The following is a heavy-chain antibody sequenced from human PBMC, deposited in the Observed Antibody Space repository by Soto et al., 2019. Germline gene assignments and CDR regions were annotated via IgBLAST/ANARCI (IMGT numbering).Heavy chain of an antibody. D-gene: IGHD1-26*01. CDR1: GDSLTDLS. CDR3: AVACSGTYYGYLDP. Sequence: QVQLVQSGAEVKRPGASVKVSCKVSGDSLTDLSIHWVRQAPGKGLEYMGGFDPEDGEAMYAQNFQGRVTMTEDTSTDTSYMELTSLTSDDTAVYYCAVACSGTYYGYLDPWGQGTLVTVSA. V-gene: IGHV1-24*01. CDR2: FDPEDGEA. J-gene: IGHJ5*02.